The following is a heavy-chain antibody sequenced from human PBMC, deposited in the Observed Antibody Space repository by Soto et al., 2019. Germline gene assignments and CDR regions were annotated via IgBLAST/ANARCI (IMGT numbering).Heavy chain of an antibody. CDR2: ISHDGSEK. D-gene: IGHD3-3*01. J-gene: IGHJ5*02. CDR1: GFMFSGYG. CDR3: VKLVGGVKAIGAPGDWLDP. Sequence: QVQLVESGGGVVHPGRSLRLSCAASGFMFSGYGMHWIRQAPGKGLEWVAVISHDGSEKYYGDSVKGRCTVSRDNSNNTRFLQIDSLRAEDTAVYYCVKLVGGVKAIGAPGDWLDPWGQGTLVTVSS. V-gene: IGHV3-30*18.